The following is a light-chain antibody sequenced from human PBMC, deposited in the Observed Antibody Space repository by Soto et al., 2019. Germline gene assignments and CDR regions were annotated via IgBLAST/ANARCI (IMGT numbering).Light chain of an antibody. V-gene: IGLV2-14*03. J-gene: IGLJ1*01. CDR1: SSDVGCYNY. CDR3: SSYTSSSLHV. CDR2: DVS. Sequence: QSALAQPASVSGSPGQSSTISCTGTSSDVGCYNYVSWYQQHPGKAPKLMIYDVSNRPSGVSNRFSGSKSGNTDSLTISGLQAEDEADYYCSSYTSSSLHVFGTGTKVTV.